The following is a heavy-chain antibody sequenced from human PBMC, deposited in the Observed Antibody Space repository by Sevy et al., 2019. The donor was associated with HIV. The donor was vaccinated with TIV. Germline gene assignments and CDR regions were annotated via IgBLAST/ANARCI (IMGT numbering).Heavy chain of an antibody. J-gene: IGHJ4*02. CDR2: ISFDGRNE. D-gene: IGHD2-8*01. Sequence: GGSLRLSCAASGFTFANHAIHWVRQAPGKGLEWVAIISFDGRNEHYAASVKGRFSISRDNSKNTVDLQMTRLRSEDAAVYYCARAPCTDGACFRSGYFVYWGQGTLVTTSS. V-gene: IGHV3-30*04. CDR1: GFTFANHA. CDR3: ARAPCTDGACFRSGYFVY.